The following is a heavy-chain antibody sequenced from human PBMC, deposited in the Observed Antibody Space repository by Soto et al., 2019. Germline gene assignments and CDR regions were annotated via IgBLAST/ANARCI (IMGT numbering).Heavy chain of an antibody. D-gene: IGHD3-22*01. Sequence: EEHLVESGGGLVKPGGSLRLSCAASGFSFSAAWMKWVRQAPGKWLERVGRIKSKDGGGTADYAAPVKGRFTILRDDLNNPFYRPRNSLKTAVTSVYYWTHHGDYYERLDSWGQGTLVTVSS. J-gene: IGHJ4*02. CDR3: THHGDYYERLDS. CDR1: GFSFSAAW. CDR2: IKSKDGGGTA. V-gene: IGHV3-15*07.